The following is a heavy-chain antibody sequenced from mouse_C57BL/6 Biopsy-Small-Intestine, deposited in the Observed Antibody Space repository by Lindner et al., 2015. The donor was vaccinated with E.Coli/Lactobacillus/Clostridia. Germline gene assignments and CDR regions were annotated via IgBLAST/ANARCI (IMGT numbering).Heavy chain of an antibody. CDR1: GYIFTSYS. V-gene: IGHV1-58*01. Sequence: VQLQESGAELVRPGSSVKMSCKTSGYIFTSYSINWMKQRPGQGLEWIGYIYIGNGYTVYNEKFKGKATLTSDTSSNTAYLQLSSLTSEDTAVYYCAGDYWGQGTTLTVSS. J-gene: IGHJ2*01. CDR3: AGDY. CDR2: IYIGNGYT.